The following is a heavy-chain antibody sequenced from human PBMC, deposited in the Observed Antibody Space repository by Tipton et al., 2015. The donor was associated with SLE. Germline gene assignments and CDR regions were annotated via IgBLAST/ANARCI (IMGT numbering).Heavy chain of an antibody. D-gene: IGHD2-8*01. Sequence: TLSLTCTVSGGSISSYYWSWIRQPPGKGLEWIGYVYDTGITNYNPSLKSRVTMSVDTSKNQFSLKLTSVTGADTAVYYCARDLSGLGSNGDYFEYWGQGTLVIVSS. J-gene: IGHJ4*02. V-gene: IGHV4-59*01. CDR2: VYDTGIT. CDR1: GGSISSYY. CDR3: ARDLSGLGSNGDYFEY.